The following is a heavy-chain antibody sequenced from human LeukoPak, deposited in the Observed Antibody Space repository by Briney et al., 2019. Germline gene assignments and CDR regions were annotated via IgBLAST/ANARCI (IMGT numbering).Heavy chain of an antibody. CDR1: GGSFSGYY. J-gene: IGHJ5*02. V-gene: IGHV4-34*01. CDR2: INHSGST. D-gene: IGHD2-2*01. CDR3: ARLLPDIVVVPAAARYNWFDP. Sequence: PSETLSLTCAVYGGSFSGYYWSWIRQPPGKGLEWIGEINHSGSTNYNPSLKSRVTISVDTSKNQFSLKLSSVTAADTAVYYCARLLPDIVVVPAAARYNWFDPWGQGTLVTVSS.